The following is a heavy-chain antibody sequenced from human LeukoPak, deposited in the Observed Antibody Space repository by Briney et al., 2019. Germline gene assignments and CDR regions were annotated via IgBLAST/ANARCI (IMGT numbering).Heavy chain of an antibody. Sequence: GASVKVSCKASGGTFSSYAISWVRQAPGQGLEWMGWITPHNGGTNYAQKFQGRVTMTRDTSISTAYMELSRLRSDDTAVYYCARTKNLYPGWFDPWGQGTLVTVSS. CDR3: ARTKNLYPGWFDP. J-gene: IGHJ5*02. CDR2: ITPHNGGT. V-gene: IGHV1-2*02. D-gene: IGHD1-14*01. CDR1: GGTFSSYA.